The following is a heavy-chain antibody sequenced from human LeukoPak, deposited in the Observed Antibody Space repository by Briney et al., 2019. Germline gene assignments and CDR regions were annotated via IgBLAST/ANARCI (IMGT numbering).Heavy chain of an antibody. V-gene: IGHV1-69*05. CDR1: GGTFSSYA. CDR2: IIPIFGTA. J-gene: IGHJ4*02. D-gene: IGHD3-9*01. Sequence: SVKVSCKASGGTFSSYAISWVRQAPGQGLEWMGGIIPIFGTANYAQKFQGRVTITTDESTSTAYMELSSLRSEDTAVYYCASKLYFDWSHESYYFDYWGQGTLVTVSS. CDR3: ASKLYFDWSHESYYFDY.